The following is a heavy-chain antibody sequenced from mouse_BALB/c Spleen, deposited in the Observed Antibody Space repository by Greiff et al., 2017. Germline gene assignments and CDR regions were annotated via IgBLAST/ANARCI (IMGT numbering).Heavy chain of an antibody. CDR1: GFTFSSYG. V-gene: IGHV5-6*01. CDR2: ISSGGSYT. J-gene: IGHJ3*01. CDR3: ASWDSSGYAWFAY. D-gene: IGHD3-2*01. Sequence: EVKLQESGGDLVKPGGSLKLSCAASGFTFSSYGMSWVRQTPDKRLEWVATISSGGSYTYYPDSVKGRFTISRDNAKNTLYLQMSSLKSEDTAMYYCASWDSSGYAWFAYWGQGTLVTVSA.